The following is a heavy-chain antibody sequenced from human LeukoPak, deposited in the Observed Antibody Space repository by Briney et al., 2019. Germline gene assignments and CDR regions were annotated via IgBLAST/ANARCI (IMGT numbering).Heavy chain of an antibody. J-gene: IGHJ4*02. CDR1: GGSISSYY. D-gene: IGHD1-26*01. CDR3: ARTKGGSYSIDY. CDR2: IYYSGST. V-gene: IGHV4-59*01. Sequence: PSETLSLTCTVSGGSISSYYWSWIRQPPGKGLEWIGYIYYSGSTNYNPSLKSRVTISVDTSKNQFSLKLSSAAAADTAVYYCARTKGGSYSIDYWGQGTLVTVSS.